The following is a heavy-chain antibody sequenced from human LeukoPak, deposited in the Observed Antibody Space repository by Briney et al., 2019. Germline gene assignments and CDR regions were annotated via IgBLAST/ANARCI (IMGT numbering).Heavy chain of an antibody. CDR1: GYTFTGYY. CDR2: INPNSGVT. J-gene: IGHJ4*02. V-gene: IGHV1-2*02. D-gene: IGHD4-17*01. Sequence: ASVKVSCKASGYTFTGYYIHWVRQAPGQGLEWMGWINPNSGVTHYPQKFQGRVTLTRDTSIRTAYMEVSSLRSDDTAVYYCAREIETTVYRYLDYWGQGTLVTVSS. CDR3: AREIETTVYRYLDY.